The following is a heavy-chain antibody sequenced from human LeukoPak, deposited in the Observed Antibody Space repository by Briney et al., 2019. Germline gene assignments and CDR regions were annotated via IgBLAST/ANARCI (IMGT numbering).Heavy chain of an antibody. Sequence: SETLSLTCTVSGGSISSYYWSWIRQPPGKGLEWIGYIYYSGSTNYNPSLKSRVTISVDTSKNQFSLKLSSVTAADTAVYYCARDRPTNWGHYFDYWGQGTLVTVSS. CDR3: ARDRPTNWGHYFDY. CDR2: IYYSGST. D-gene: IGHD7-27*01. J-gene: IGHJ4*02. V-gene: IGHV4-59*01. CDR1: GGSISSYY.